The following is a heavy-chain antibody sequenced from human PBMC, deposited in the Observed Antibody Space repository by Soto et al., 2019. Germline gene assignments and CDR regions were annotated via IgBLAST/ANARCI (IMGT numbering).Heavy chain of an antibody. CDR2: ISGSGGST. J-gene: IGHJ3*02. Sequence: PGGSLRLSCAASGFTFSSYAMSWVRQAPGKGLEWVSAISGSGGSTYYADSVKGRFTISRDNSKNTLYLQMNSLRAEDTAVYYCAKGMYHDILTGYPDDAFDIWGQGTMVTVSS. V-gene: IGHV3-23*01. CDR1: GFTFSSYA. D-gene: IGHD3-9*01. CDR3: AKGMYHDILTGYPDDAFDI.